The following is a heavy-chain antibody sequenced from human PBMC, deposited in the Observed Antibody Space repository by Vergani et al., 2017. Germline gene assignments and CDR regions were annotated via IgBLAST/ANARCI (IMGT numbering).Heavy chain of an antibody. Sequence: QVQLVESGGGVVPPGRSLRLSCTASGFTLSHYAIHWVRQAAGKRLEWVALTSYDGITQHYADSVKGRFTLSRDNSKNTLYLQMNSLTIEDTSMYYCARGSGESPGRYYYMDVWGKGPTVTVSS. CDR3: ARGSGESPGRYYYMDV. CDR1: GFTLSHYA. V-gene: IGHV3-30-3*01. J-gene: IGHJ6*03. CDR2: TSYDGITQ.